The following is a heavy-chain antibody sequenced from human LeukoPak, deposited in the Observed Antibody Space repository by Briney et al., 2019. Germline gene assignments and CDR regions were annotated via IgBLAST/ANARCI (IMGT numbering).Heavy chain of an antibody. CDR2: MNPNIGNT. V-gene: IGHV1-8*01. CDR1: GHTFTSYD. CDR3: VREPDAFDI. Sequence: GASVKVSCNASGHTFTSYDINWVRQATGQGLEWRGWMNPNIGNTGYAQKFQGRVTMTSNTSISTAYRELSSLRCEAAAVYYCVREPDAFDIWGQRKMVTVSS. J-gene: IGHJ3*02.